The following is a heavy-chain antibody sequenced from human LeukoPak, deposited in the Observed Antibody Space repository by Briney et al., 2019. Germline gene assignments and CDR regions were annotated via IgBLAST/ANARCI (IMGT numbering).Heavy chain of an antibody. V-gene: IGHV1-8*03. CDR2: INPNRGDT. CDR3: ARVGRSSTSCWTWLDP. D-gene: IGHD2-2*01. J-gene: IGHJ5*02. Sequence: ASVKVSCKASGYTFTTYDINWVRQATGQGLEWMGRINPNRGDTVYAQKFQGRVTITRDTSISTTYMELSNLRSEDTAVYYCARVGRSSTSCWTWLDPWGQGTLVTVSS. CDR1: GYTFTTYD.